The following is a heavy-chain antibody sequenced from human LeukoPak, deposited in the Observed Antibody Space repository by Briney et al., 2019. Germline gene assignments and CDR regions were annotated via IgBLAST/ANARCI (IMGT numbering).Heavy chain of an antibody. D-gene: IGHD3-16*01. CDR3: TRASPFGGHSYACRDY. V-gene: IGHV3-49*04. CDR2: IRPKAYGETA. J-gene: IGHJ4*02. Sequence: GGSLRLSCTTSGFTFGDYGMSWVRQAPGKGLEWVGLIRPKAYGETAEFAAAVKGRFTISRDDSRGIAYLQMNSLKTEDTAVYYCTRASPFGGHSYACRDYWGQGTLVTVSS. CDR1: GFTFGDYG.